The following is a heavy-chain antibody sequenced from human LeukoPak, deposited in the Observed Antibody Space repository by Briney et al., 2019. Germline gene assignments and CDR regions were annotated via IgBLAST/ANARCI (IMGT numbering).Heavy chain of an antibody. CDR2: ISSSSSYT. J-gene: IGHJ4*02. V-gene: IGHV3-11*05. CDR3: ARGGNGYNYHLEY. Sequence: GGSLRLSCAASGFTFRDYYMSWIRQAPGKGLEWVSYISSSSSYTNHADCVKGRFTISRDNAKNSLYLQMNSLRAEDTAIYYCARGGNGYNYHLEYWGQGTLVSVSS. D-gene: IGHD5-24*01. CDR1: GFTFRDYY.